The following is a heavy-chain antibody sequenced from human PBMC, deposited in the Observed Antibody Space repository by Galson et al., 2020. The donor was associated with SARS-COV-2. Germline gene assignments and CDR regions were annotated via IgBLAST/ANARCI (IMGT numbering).Heavy chain of an antibody. CDR1: GDSISSVVYH. CDR3: ARVASGWAPYYYYYMNV. J-gene: IGHJ6*03. D-gene: IGHD6-19*01. CDR2: IYHSGST. Sequence: SETLSLTCTVSGDSISSVVYHWSWIRQPPGKGLEWIGYIYHSGSTYYNPSLKSRVTISVDRSKNQFSLKLSSVTAADTAVYYCARVASGWAPYYYYYMNVWGKGTTVTISS. V-gene: IGHV4-30-2*01.